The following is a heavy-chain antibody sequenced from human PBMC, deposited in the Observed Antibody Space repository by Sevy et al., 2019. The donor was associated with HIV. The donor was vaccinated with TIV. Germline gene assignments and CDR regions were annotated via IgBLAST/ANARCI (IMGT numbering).Heavy chain of an antibody. CDR3: ARDLPPSATTVAHFDY. V-gene: IGHV3-48*03. CDR1: GFPFSSYE. CDR2: ITNSGSTK. D-gene: IGHD4-17*01. Sequence: GGSLRLSCTASGFPFSSYEMNWVRQAPGKGLEWVSYITNSGSTKYYSDSMKGRFTISRDNAKNSLYLQMNNLRAEDTAVYYCARDLPPSATTVAHFDYWGRGTLVTVSS. J-gene: IGHJ4*02.